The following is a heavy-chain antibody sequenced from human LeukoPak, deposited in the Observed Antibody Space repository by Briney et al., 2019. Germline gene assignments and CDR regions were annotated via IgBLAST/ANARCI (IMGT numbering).Heavy chain of an antibody. V-gene: IGHV1-69*05. Sequence: ASVKVSCKTSGGTFNNPAISWVRQAPGQGLEWLGGIMPLFGTAGYAQKFQGRVTITKDESTRTVYLELTSLTSDDTAVYYCARDVHGDYGSGWFDPWGQGTLVSVSS. CDR1: GGTFNNPA. CDR3: ARDVHGDYGSGWFDP. CDR2: IMPLFGTA. D-gene: IGHD4-17*01. J-gene: IGHJ5*02.